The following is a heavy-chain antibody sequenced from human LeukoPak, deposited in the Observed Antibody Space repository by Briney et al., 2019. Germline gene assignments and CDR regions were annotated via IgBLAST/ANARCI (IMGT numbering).Heavy chain of an antibody. CDR1: GFTFSSYG. Sequence: GGSLRLSCAASGFTFSSYGMHWVRQAPGKGLEWVANIKQDGSEKYYVDSVKGRFTISRDNAKNSLYLQMNSLRAEDTAVYYCARDDEQRLVRGYYFDYWGQGTLVTVSS. CDR3: ARDDEQRLVRGYYFDY. V-gene: IGHV3-7*01. CDR2: IKQDGSEK. J-gene: IGHJ4*02. D-gene: IGHD6-13*01.